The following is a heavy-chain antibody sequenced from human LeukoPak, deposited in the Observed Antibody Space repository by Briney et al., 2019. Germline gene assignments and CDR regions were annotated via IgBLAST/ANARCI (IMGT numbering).Heavy chain of an antibody. Sequence: PSETLSLTCAVYGGSFSGYYWSWIRQPPAQGLEWIGEINHSGSTNYNPSLKSRVTISVDTSKNQFSLKLSSVTAADTAVYYCARRGSCSGGSCYLSGAFDIWGQGTMVTVSS. V-gene: IGHV4-34*01. CDR2: INHSGST. D-gene: IGHD2-15*01. CDR3: ARRGSCSGGSCYLSGAFDI. J-gene: IGHJ3*02. CDR1: GGSFSGYY.